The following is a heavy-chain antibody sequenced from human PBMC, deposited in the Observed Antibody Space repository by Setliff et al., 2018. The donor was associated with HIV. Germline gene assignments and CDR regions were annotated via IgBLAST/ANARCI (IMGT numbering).Heavy chain of an antibody. CDR2: IYYSGST. CDR3: ARYTVGSMVAY. D-gene: IGHD5-12*01. CDR1: GGSISSGYYY. J-gene: IGHJ4*02. V-gene: IGHV4-39*01. Sequence: SETLSLTCTVSGGSISSGYYYWGWIRQPPGKGLEWIGTIYYSGSTYYNPSLKSRVTISVDTSKNQFSRKLSAVTAADTAMYYCARYTVGSMVAYWGPGTLVTVAS.